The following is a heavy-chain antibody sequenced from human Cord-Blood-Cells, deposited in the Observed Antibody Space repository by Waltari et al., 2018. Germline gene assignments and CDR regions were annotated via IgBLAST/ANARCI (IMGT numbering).Heavy chain of an antibody. D-gene: IGHD1-26*01. CDR1: GHPPNDLS. Sequence: QVQLVQYGAEVKKTGAAVKVACKVSGHPPNDLSMNWVRQARGKGLEWMGGFDPEDGETIYAQKFQGRVTMTEDTSTDTAYMELSSLRSEDTAVYYCATRNSGSYYYYYYMDVWGKGTTVTVSS. CDR2: FDPEDGET. CDR3: ATRNSGSYYYYYYMDV. J-gene: IGHJ6*03. V-gene: IGHV1-24*01.